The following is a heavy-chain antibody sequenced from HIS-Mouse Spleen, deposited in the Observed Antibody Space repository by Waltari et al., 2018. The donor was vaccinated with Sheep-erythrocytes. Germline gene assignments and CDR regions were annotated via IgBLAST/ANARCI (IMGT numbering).Heavy chain of an antibody. V-gene: IGHV4-39*07. CDR2: IYYSGST. Sequence: QLQLQESGPGLVKPSETLSLTRTVSGGSISSSSYYWGWIRQPPGKGLEWIGSIYYSGSTYYNPSLKSRVTISVDTSKNQFSLKLSSVTAADTAVYYCARDEGTYYDFWSGYPPSYYFDYWGQGTLVTVSS. J-gene: IGHJ4*02. D-gene: IGHD3-3*01. CDR1: GGSISSSSYY. CDR3: ARDEGTYYDFWSGYPPSYYFDY.